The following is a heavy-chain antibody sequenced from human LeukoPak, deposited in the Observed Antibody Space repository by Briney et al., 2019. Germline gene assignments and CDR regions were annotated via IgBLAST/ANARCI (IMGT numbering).Heavy chain of an antibody. V-gene: IGHV3-48*03. CDR1: GFSFSNYE. CDR3: AELGITMIGGV. CDR2: ISSSGSTI. J-gene: IGHJ6*04. D-gene: IGHD3-10*02. Sequence: GGSLRLSCAASGFSFSNYEMNWVRQAPGRGLEWVSYISSSGSTIYYADSVKGRFTISRDNAKNSLYLQMNSLRAEDTAVYYCAELGITMIGGVWGKGTTVTISS.